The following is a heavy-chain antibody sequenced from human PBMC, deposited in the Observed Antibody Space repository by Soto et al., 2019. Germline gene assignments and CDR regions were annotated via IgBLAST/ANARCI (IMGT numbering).Heavy chain of an antibody. Sequence: EVQLVESGGGLVQPGGSLRLSCAASGFTFSNYWVSWVRQAPGKGLEWVANIKQDGSEKYYVDSVKGRFTISRDNANNSLFLQMNSLRGDDTAVYYCARDMRWGQGTLVTVSS. J-gene: IGHJ4*02. CDR2: IKQDGSEK. D-gene: IGHD3-16*01. V-gene: IGHV3-7*01. CDR3: ARDMR. CDR1: GFTFSNYW.